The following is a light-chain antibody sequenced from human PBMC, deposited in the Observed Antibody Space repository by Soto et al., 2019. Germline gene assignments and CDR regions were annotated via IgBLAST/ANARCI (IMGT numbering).Light chain of an antibody. Sequence: ETVMTQSPATLSVSPGERATLSCRASQSVSSNLAWYQQKPGQAPRLLIYGASTRATDIPARFSGSGSGTEFTLTISSLQSEDFAVYYCQQYNNWLFTFGPGTKVDIK. J-gene: IGKJ3*01. CDR3: QQYNNWLFT. CDR2: GAS. CDR1: QSVSSN. V-gene: IGKV3D-15*01.